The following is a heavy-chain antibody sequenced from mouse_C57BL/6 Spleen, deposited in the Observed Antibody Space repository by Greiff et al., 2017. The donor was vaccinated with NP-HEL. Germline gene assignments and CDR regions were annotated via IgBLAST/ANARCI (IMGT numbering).Heavy chain of an antibody. J-gene: IGHJ2*01. CDR1: GYTFTSYD. Sequence: QVQLQQSGPELVKPGASVKLSCKASGYTFTSYDINWVKQRPGQGLEWIGWIYPRDGSTKYNEKFKGKATLTVDTSSSTAYMELHSLTSEDSAVYFCARRDSYYGSSYYFDYWGQGTTLTVSS. D-gene: IGHD1-1*01. CDR2: IYPRDGST. CDR3: ARRDSYYGSSYYFDY. V-gene: IGHV1-85*01.